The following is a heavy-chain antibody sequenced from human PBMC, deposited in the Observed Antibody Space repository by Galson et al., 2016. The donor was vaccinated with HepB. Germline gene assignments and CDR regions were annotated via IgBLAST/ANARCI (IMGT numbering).Heavy chain of an antibody. V-gene: IGHV3-30*18. CDR2: ISYDGSNK. Sequence: SLRLSCAASGFTFSSYGMHWVRQAPGKGLEWVAVISYDGSNKYYADSVKGRFTISRDNSKNTLYLQMNSLRAEDTAVYYCAKVVGRGQLGYWGQGTLVTVSS. CDR3: AKVVGRGQLGY. D-gene: IGHD1-26*01. CDR1: GFTFSSYG. J-gene: IGHJ4*02.